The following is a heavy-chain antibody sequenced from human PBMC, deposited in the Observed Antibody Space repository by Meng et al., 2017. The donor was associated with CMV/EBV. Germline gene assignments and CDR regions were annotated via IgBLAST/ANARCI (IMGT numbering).Heavy chain of an antibody. J-gene: IGHJ3*02. V-gene: IGHV3-21*01. CDR3: ARAICDCGSTGCMYDAFDI. Sequence: GESLKISCAASGFTFSSYSMNWVRQAPGKGLEWVSSISSSSSNIYYADSVKGRFTISRDNAKNSLYLQMNNLRAEDTAVYYRARAICDCGSTGCMYDAFDIWGQGTMVTVSS. CDR1: GFTFSSYS. CDR2: ISSSSSNI. D-gene: IGHD2-2*01.